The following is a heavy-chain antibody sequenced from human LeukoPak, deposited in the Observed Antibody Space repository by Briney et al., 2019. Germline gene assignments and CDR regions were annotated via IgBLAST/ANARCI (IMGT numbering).Heavy chain of an antibody. CDR3: ARAQTMVSDY. Sequence: GGSLRLSCASSGFTFSSFTMNWVRQAPGKGLEWVSSITGSSTLIYYADSVKGRFTISRDNAKDSSYLQMHSLRADDPAVYYCARAQTMVSDYWGQGTLVTVSS. CDR1: GFTFSSFT. V-gene: IGHV3-21*01. J-gene: IGHJ4*02. CDR2: ITGSSTLI. D-gene: IGHD2-8*01.